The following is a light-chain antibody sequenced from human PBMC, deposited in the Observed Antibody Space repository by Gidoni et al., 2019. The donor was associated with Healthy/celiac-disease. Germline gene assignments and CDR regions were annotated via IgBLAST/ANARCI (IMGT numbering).Light chain of an antibody. V-gene: IGKV1-27*01. CDR1: QGISTY. Sequence: IQMTQSPSSLSTAVGDRVTITCRASQGISTYLAWYQQKPGKVPKILIYAASSMQAGVPSRFSGSGSGTDVTLTISSLQPEDVATYYCQKYNSAPALTFGGXTKVEIK. J-gene: IGKJ4*01. CDR2: AAS. CDR3: QKYNSAPALT.